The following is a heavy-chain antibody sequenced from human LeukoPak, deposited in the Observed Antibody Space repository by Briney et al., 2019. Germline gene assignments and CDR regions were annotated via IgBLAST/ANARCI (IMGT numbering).Heavy chain of an antibody. CDR1: GFTFSSYW. Sequence: PGGSLRLSCAASGFTFSSYWMSWVRQAPGKGLEWVANIKQDGSEKYYVDSVKGRFTISRDNAKNSLYPQMNSLRAEDTAVYYCARDEVWFGELLNTRYYYYGMDVWGQGTTVTVSS. V-gene: IGHV3-7*03. D-gene: IGHD3-10*01. J-gene: IGHJ6*02. CDR2: IKQDGSEK. CDR3: ARDEVWFGELLNTRYYYYGMDV.